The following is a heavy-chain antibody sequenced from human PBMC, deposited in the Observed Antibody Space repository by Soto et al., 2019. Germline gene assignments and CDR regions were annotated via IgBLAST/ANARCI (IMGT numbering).Heavy chain of an antibody. CDR1: GFTFSSYG. Sequence: GGSLRLSCAASGFTFSSYGMHWVRQAPGKGLEWVAVISYDGSNKYYADSVKGRFTISRDNSKNTLYLQMNSLRAEDTAVYYSAKDRDLGYWGQGTLVTVS. CDR3: AKDRDLGY. V-gene: IGHV3-30*18. CDR2: ISYDGSNK. J-gene: IGHJ4*02. D-gene: IGHD7-27*01.